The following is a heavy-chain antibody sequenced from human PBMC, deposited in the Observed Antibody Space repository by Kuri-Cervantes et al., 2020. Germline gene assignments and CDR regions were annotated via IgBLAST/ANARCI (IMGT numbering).Heavy chain of an antibody. D-gene: IGHD4-11*01. CDR2: IYSGGST. CDR1: GFTFSDYY. J-gene: IGHJ6*02. V-gene: IGHV3-66*01. CDR3: ARGGGALTTEDGMDV. Sequence: GESLKISCAASGFTFSDYYMSWIRQAPGKGLEWVSVIYSGGSTYYADSVKGRFTISRDNSKNTLYLQMNSLRAEDTAVYYCARGGGALTTEDGMDVWAKGPRSPSP.